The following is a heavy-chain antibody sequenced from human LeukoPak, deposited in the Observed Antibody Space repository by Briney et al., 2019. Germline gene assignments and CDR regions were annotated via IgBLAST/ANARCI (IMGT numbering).Heavy chain of an antibody. Sequence: GGSLRLSCAASGFTFSSYGMHWVRQAPGKGLEGVAVISYDGSNKYYADSVKGRFTISRDNSKNTLYLQMNSLRADDTAVYFCAGEKWLQSIFWGQGTLVTVSS. CDR1: GFTFSSYG. CDR2: ISYDGSNK. V-gene: IGHV3-30*03. J-gene: IGHJ4*02. CDR3: AGEKWLQSIF. D-gene: IGHD5-24*01.